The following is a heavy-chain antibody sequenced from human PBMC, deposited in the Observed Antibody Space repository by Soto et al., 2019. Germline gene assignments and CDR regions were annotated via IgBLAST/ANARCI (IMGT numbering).Heavy chain of an antibody. CDR2: ISYDGSNK. V-gene: IGHV3-30-3*01. CDR1: GFTFSSYA. D-gene: IGHD2-2*01. CDR3: ARAMGPYHEYYYYGMDV. Sequence: QVQLVESGGGVVQPGRSLRLSCAASGFTFSSYAMHWVRQAPGKGLEWVAVISYDGSNKYYADSVKGRFTISRDNSKNTLYLQMNSLRAEDTAVYYCARAMGPYHEYYYYGMDVWGQGTTVTVSS. J-gene: IGHJ6*02.